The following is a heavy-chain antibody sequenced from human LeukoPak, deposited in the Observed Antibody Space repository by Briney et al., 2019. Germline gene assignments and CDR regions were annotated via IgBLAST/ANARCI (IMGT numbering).Heavy chain of an antibody. CDR2: INHSGST. CDR1: GGSFSGYY. Sequence: PSETLSLTCAVYGGSFSGYYWSWIRQPPGKGLEWIGEINHSGSTNYNPSLKSRVTISVDTSKNQFSLKLSSVTAADTAMYYCARYDSFLDYWGQGTLVTVSS. D-gene: IGHD3-9*01. J-gene: IGHJ4*02. CDR3: ARYDSFLDY. V-gene: IGHV4-34*01.